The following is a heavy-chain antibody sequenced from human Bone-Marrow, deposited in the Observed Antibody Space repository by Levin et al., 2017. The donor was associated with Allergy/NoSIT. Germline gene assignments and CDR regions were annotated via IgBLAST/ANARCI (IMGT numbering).Heavy chain of an antibody. CDR1: GGSISSYY. V-gene: IGHV4-59*01. CDR3: ARPLTTVTTGAFGN. CDR2: ISDSGST. Sequence: SETLSLTCTVSGGSISSYYWSWIRQPPGKGLEWIGYISDSGSTNYNPSLKSRVSMSLDTPKNQFSLKLTSVTAADTAVYYCARPLTTVTTGAFGNWGQGILVTVSS. D-gene: IGHD4-17*01. J-gene: IGHJ4*02.